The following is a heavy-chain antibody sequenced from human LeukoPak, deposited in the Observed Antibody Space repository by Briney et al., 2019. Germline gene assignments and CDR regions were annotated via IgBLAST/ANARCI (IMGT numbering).Heavy chain of an antibody. J-gene: IGHJ3*02. Sequence: GASLQICSEGAGSICTSYWSGGGRPLPGKVLEWMGIIYPGDSDTRDSAAFQGQVTISADKSISTAYLQWSSLKASDTAMYYCASLSSTSSTAFDIWGQGTMVTVSS. CDR1: GSICTSYW. D-gene: IGHD2-2*01. V-gene: IGHV5-51*01. CDR3: ASLSSTSSTAFDI. CDR2: IYPGDSDT.